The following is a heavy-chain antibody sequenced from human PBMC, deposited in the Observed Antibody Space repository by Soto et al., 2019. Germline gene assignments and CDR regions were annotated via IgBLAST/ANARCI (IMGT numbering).Heavy chain of an antibody. CDR1: GGPISSSNW. CDR2: IYHSGST. Sequence: KPSETLSLTCAVSGGPISSSNWWSWVRQPPGKGLEWIGEIYHSGSTNYNPSLKSRVTISVDKSKNQFSLKLSSVTAADTAVYYCARTTLGATTSAFDIWGQGTMVTVSS. J-gene: IGHJ3*02. CDR3: ARTTLGATTSAFDI. V-gene: IGHV4-4*02. D-gene: IGHD1-26*01.